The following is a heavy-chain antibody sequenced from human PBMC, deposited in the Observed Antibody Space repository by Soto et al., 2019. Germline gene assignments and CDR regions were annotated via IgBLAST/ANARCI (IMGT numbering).Heavy chain of an antibody. CDR2: ISGSGGT. CDR3: AKVISTSGSSL. Sequence: GGSLRLSCAASGFTFTTDAMTWVRQAPGKGLAWLSSISGSGGTYYADSVKGRFTISRDNSKNTLYLQMNSLRAEDTAVYYCAKVISTSGSSLWGRGTLVTVSS. CDR1: GFTFTTDA. J-gene: IGHJ4*02. V-gene: IGHV3-23*01. D-gene: IGHD3-10*01.